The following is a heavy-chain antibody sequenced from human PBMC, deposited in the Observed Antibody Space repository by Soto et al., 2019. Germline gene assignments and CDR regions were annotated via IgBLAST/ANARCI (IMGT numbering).Heavy chain of an antibody. CDR1: GFSLSTSGVG. D-gene: IGHD2-2*01. J-gene: IGHJ4*02. Sequence: QITLKESGPTLVKPTQTLTLTCTFSGFSLSTSGVGVGWIRQPPGKALEWLALIYWDDDKRYSPSPKSRLTITKDTXXNXVVXTMTNMDPVDTATYYCAHRPPLSYAPGRTKYYFDYWGQGTLVTVSS. V-gene: IGHV2-5*02. CDR2: IYWDDDK. CDR3: AHRPPLSYAPGRTKYYFDY.